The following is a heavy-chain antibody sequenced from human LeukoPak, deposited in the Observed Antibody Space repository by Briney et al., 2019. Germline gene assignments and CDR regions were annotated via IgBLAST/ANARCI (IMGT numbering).Heavy chain of an antibody. CDR1: GFTFSSYA. J-gene: IGHJ4*02. CDR2: ISYDGSNK. Sequence: GGSLRLSCAASGFTFSSYAMHWVRQAPGKRLEWVAVISYDGSNKYYADSVKGRFTISRDNSKNTLYLQMNSLRAEDTAVYYCARDNAYYDFWSGYPDYWGQGTLVTVSS. D-gene: IGHD3-3*01. V-gene: IGHV3-30-3*01. CDR3: ARDNAYYDFWSGYPDY.